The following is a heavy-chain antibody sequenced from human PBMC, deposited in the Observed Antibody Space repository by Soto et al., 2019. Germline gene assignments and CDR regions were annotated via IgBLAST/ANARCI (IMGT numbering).Heavy chain of an antibody. CDR2: IDPSDSYI. D-gene: IGHD1-7*01. Sequence: GESLKISCQASGYPFTNYYIAWVRQVPGKGLEWMGRIDPSDSYIKYSPSFEGHVTMSVDKSISTAFLQWSRLEASDTAMYFCAIPLARTTPFDYWGQGSLVTVSS. CDR1: GYPFTNYY. V-gene: IGHV5-10-1*01. J-gene: IGHJ4*02. CDR3: AIPLARTTPFDY.